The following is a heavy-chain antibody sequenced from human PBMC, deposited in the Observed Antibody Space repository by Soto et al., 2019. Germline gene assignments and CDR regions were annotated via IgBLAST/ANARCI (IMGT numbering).Heavy chain of an antibody. J-gene: IGHJ4*02. CDR3: ASFRYLQWIYVDF. D-gene: IGHD3-3*01. Sequence: GGSLRLSCEASGFTFSHYYMAWIRQAPGKGLEWVAYISSASSHTNYADSVKGRFTISRDNAKNSLSLQMSSLRSDDTAVYYCASFRYLQWIYVDFWGQGTQVTVSS. CDR2: ISSASSHT. CDR1: GFTFSHYY. V-gene: IGHV3-11*06.